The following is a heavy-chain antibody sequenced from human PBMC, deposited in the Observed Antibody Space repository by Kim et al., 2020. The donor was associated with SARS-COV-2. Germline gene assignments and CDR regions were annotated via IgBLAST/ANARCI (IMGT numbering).Heavy chain of an antibody. D-gene: IGHD1-26*01. CDR3: ARALSGSYSYDY. V-gene: IGHV1-3*01. J-gene: IGHJ4*02. CDR2: INAGNDNT. Sequence: ASVKVSCKASGYTFTSYAMHWVRQAPGQRLEWMGWINAGNDNTKYSQKFQGRVTITRDTSASTAYMELSSLRSEDTAVYYCARALSGSYSYDYWGQGTLVTVSS. CDR1: GYTFTSYA.